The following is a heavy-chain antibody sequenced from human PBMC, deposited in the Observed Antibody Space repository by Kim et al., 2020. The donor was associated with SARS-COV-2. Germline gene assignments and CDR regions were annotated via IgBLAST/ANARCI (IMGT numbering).Heavy chain of an antibody. CDR3: ARVGDPVGYYYDSSGYYSTPNYFDY. J-gene: IGHJ4*02. CDR1: GYTFTSYY. Sequence: ASVKVSCKASGYTFTSYYMHWVRQAPGQGLEWMGIINPSGGSTSYAQKFQGRVTMTRDTSTSTVYMELSSLRSEDTAVYYCARVGDPVGYYYDSSGYYSTPNYFDYWGQGTLVTVSS. CDR2: INPSGGST. D-gene: IGHD3-22*01. V-gene: IGHV1-46*01.